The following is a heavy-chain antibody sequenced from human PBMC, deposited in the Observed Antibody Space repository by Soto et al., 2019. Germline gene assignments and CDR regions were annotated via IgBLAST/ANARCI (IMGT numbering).Heavy chain of an antibody. J-gene: IGHJ4*02. V-gene: IGHV3-21*06. CDR3: ARESEDLTSNFDY. CDR1: GFTFTRYS. CDR2: ISSTTNYI. Sequence: GGSLRLSCAASGFTFTRYSMNWVRQAPGKGLEWVSSISSTTNYIYYGDSMKGRFTISRDNAKNSLYLEMNSLRAEDTAVYYCARESEDLTSNFDYWGQGTLVTVCS.